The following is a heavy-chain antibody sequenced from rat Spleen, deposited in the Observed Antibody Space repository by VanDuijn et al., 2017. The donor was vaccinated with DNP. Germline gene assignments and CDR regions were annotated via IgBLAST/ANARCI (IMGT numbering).Heavy chain of an antibody. Sequence: EVQLVESGGGLVQPGRSLKLSCAASGFTFSNYGMHWIRQVPGKGLEWIASITSSGGSTYYPDSVKGRFTISRDNAKSSLYLQMDSLRSEDTATYYCARHGEVHLRYAMDAWGQGTSVTVSS. CDR1: GFTFSNYG. J-gene: IGHJ4*01. D-gene: IGHD1-5*01. CDR2: ITSSGGST. V-gene: IGHV5-19*01. CDR3: ARHGEVHLRYAMDA.